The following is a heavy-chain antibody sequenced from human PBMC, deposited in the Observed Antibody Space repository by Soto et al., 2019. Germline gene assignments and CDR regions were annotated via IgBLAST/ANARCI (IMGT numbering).Heavy chain of an antibody. J-gene: IGHJ4*02. V-gene: IGHV4-59*01. CDR1: GGSISSYY. D-gene: IGHD5-18*01. Sequence: SETLSLTCTVSGGSISSYYWSWIRQPPGKGLEWIGYIYYSGSTNYNPSLKSRVTISVDTSKNQFSLKLSSVTAADTAVYYCARDVIWGYSYGFDYWGQGTLVTVSS. CDR3: ARDVIWGYSYGFDY. CDR2: IYYSGST.